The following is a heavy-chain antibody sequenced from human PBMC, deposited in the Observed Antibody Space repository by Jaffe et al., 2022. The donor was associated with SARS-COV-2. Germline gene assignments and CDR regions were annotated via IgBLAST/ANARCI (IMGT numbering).Heavy chain of an antibody. V-gene: IGHV3-53*01. CDR2: SYSGGGT. CDR1: GFSINLYY. CDR3: ARGSPGLQAFDI. Sequence: EVQLVESGGGLIQAGGSLRLSCAASGFSINLYYMNWVRQTPGKGLEWLSVSYSGGGTYYADSLRGRFTISRDNSQNTLFLQMNSLRAEDTAIYYCARGSPGLQAFDIWGQGTMVTVSS. J-gene: IGHJ3*02.